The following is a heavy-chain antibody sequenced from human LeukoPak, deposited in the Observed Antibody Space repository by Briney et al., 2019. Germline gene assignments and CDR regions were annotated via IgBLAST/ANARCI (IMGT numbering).Heavy chain of an antibody. CDR1: GGSFSGYY. D-gene: IGHD5-24*01. V-gene: IGHV4-34*01. Sequence: KPSETLSLTCAVYGGSFSGYYWSWIRQPPRKGLEWIGEINHSGSTNYNPPLKSRVTISVDTSKNQFSLKLSSVTAADTAVYYCARYGMATIQFFDYWGQGTLFTVSS. J-gene: IGHJ4*02. CDR2: INHSGST. CDR3: ARYGMATIQFFDY.